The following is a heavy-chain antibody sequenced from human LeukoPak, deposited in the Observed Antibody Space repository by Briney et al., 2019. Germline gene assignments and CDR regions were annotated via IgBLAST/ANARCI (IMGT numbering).Heavy chain of an antibody. CDR1: GYTFTSYG. Sequence: ASVKVSCKASGYTFTSYGISWVRQAPGQGLEWMGWISAYNGNTNYAQKLQGRVTMTTDTSTSTAYMELRSLRSDDTAVYYCARDLGGSGWYVDYYYYYGMDVWGRGTTVTVSS. CDR2: ISAYNGNT. V-gene: IGHV1-18*01. J-gene: IGHJ6*02. CDR3: ARDLGGSGWYVDYYYYYGMDV. D-gene: IGHD6-19*01.